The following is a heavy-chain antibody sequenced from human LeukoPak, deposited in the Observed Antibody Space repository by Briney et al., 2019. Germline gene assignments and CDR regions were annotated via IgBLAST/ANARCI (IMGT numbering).Heavy chain of an antibody. D-gene: IGHD3-16*01. J-gene: IGHJ4*02. CDR1: GGSISSYY. CDR2: IYYSGST. V-gene: IGHV4-59*01. CDR3: ARASYRWGSYGY. Sequence: SETLSLTCTVSGGSISSYYWSWIRQPAGKGLEWIGYIYYSGSTNYNPSLKSRVIISVDTSKNQFSLRLSSVTAADTAVYYCARASYRWGSYGYWGQGTLVTVSS.